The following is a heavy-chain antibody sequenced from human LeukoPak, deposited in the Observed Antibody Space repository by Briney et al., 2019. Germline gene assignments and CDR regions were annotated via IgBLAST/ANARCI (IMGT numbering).Heavy chain of an antibody. V-gene: IGHV3-11*06. CDR1: GGSISSGDYY. CDR2: ISSSSSYI. D-gene: IGHD2-2*01. J-gene: IGHJ6*03. Sequence: LSLTCTVSGGSISSGDYYWSWIRQAPGKGLEWVSSISSSSSYIYYADSVKGRFTISRDNAKNSLYLQMNSLRAEDTAVYYCARPEGYCSSTSCQYYYYYYMDVWGKGTTVTVSS. CDR3: ARPEGYCSSTSCQYYYYYYMDV.